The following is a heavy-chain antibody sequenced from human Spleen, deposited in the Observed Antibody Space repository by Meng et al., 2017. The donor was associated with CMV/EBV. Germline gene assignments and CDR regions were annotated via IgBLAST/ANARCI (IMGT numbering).Heavy chain of an antibody. J-gene: IGHJ4*02. Sequence: SETLSLTCAVYGGSFSGYYWSWIRQPPGKGLEWIGEINHSGSTNYNPSLKSRVTISVDTSKHQFSLKLSSVTAADTAVYYCARGRSYYDFWSGYHPVSYWGQGTLVTVSS. CDR3: ARGRSYYDFWSGYHPVSY. D-gene: IGHD3-3*01. CDR1: GGSFSGYY. CDR2: INHSGST. V-gene: IGHV4-34*01.